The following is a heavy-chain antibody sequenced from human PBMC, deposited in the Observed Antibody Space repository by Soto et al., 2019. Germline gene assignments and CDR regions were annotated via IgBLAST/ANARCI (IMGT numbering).Heavy chain of an antibody. J-gene: IGHJ4*02. CDR2: IYYSGST. CDR3: ARRWVRTFDY. D-gene: IGHD3-22*01. V-gene: IGHV4-59*08. CDR1: GGSISSYY. Sequence: QVQLQESGPGLVKPSETLSLTCTVSGGSISSYYWSWIRQPTGKGLEWIGYIYYSGSTNYNPSFKSRVTISGDTSNNQFSLTLSSVTAADSAVYYCARRWVRTFDYWGQGTLVTVSS.